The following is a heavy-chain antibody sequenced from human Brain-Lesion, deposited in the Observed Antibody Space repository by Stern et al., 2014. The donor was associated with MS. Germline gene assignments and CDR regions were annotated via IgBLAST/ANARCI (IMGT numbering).Heavy chain of an antibody. CDR2: IFNSGST. V-gene: IGHV4-61*02. CDR3: ARGRVVPGFQYYATDV. CDR1: GGSISSGGYY. D-gene: IGHD2-2*01. J-gene: IGHJ6*02. Sequence: VQLVESGPGLVKPSQTLSLSCTVSGGSISSGGYYWSWIRQPAGKGLEWIGRIFNSGSTSYNPPLKGRVTISIDTSKTRFSLRRNSMTAADTAVYYCARGRVVPGFQYYATDVWGQGTTVIVSS.